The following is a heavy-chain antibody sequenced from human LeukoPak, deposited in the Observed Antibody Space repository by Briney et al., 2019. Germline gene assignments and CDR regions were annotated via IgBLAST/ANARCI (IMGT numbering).Heavy chain of an antibody. CDR3: ARAHTDYDILTGYYEFDY. V-gene: IGHV1-8*02. CDR2: MNPKSGNT. Sequence: GASVKVSCKASGYTFTGYYMHWVRQAPGQGLEWMGWMNPKSGNTGYAQKFQGRVTMTRNTSISTAYMELSSLRSEDTAVYYCARAHTDYDILTGYYEFDYWGQGTLVTVSS. CDR1: GYTFTGYY. J-gene: IGHJ4*02. D-gene: IGHD3-9*01.